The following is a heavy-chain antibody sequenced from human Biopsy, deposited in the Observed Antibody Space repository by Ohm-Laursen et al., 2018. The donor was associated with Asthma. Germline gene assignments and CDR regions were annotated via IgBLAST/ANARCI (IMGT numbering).Heavy chain of an antibody. Sequence: TLSLTCSVSGGSISSGGYYWSWIRQHPGKGLEWIGYIYHSGSTYYNPSLKSRVTISVDRSKNQFSLKLSSVTAADTAVYYCARVKDGYNFDYWGQGTLVTVSS. CDR1: GGSISSGGYY. CDR2: IYHSGST. J-gene: IGHJ4*02. D-gene: IGHD5-24*01. CDR3: ARVKDGYNFDY. V-gene: IGHV4-30-2*01.